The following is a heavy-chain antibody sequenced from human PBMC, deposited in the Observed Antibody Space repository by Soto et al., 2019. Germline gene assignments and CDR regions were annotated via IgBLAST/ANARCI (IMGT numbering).Heavy chain of an antibody. Sequence: EVQLLESGGGLVQPGGSLRLSCAVSGFTFSSYAMTWVRQAPGKGLEWVSLMSGSGSRIVYADSVKGRFTISRDNSMNTLYLQMRSLRLEDTAVYYCVKDPVPGGTGGAWFDYWGQGTLVTVSS. CDR1: GFTFSSYA. J-gene: IGHJ4*02. D-gene: IGHD2-8*02. CDR3: VKDPVPGGTGGAWFDY. V-gene: IGHV3-23*01. CDR2: MSGSGSRI.